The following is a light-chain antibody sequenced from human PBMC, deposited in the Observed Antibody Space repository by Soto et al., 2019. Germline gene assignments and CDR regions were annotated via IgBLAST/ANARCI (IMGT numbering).Light chain of an antibody. CDR2: GAS. CDR3: QQYNNWRPIT. V-gene: IGKV3-15*01. J-gene: IGKJ5*01. CDR1: QYVISN. Sequence: EILMTQSPAYLSVSPGERATLSCMASQYVISNLAWYQQKPRQATRLIIYGASTRATGIPARFSGSGSGTEFTLTLSSMQSEDFAVYYCQQYNNWRPITFGQGTRLEIK.